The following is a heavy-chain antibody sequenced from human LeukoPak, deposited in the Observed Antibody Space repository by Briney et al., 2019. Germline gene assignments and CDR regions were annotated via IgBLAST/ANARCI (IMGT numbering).Heavy chain of an antibody. CDR1: GFTFSSYS. V-gene: IGHV3-48*01. J-gene: IGHJ6*03. Sequence: AGGSLRLSCAASGFTFSSYSMNWVRQAPGKGLEWVSYISSSSSTIYYADSVKGRFTISRDNAKNSLYLQMNSLRAEGTAVYYCARVVKFYYYYMDVWGKGTTVTVSS. CDR2: ISSSSSTI. CDR3: ARVVKFYYYYMDV.